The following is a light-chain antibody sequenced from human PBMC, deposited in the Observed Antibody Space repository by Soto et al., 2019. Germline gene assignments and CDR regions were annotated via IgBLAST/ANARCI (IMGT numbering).Light chain of an antibody. CDR3: QQYGSSTRT. J-gene: IGKJ1*01. CDR1: QTITNSY. Sequence: EIVLTQSPGTLSLSPGERATLYCRASQTITNSYLAWYQQKPGQAPRLLIYAASTRATGIPDRFIGSGSRTDFTLTINRLESEDFAVYYCQQYGSSTRTFGQGTKVEIK. V-gene: IGKV3-20*01. CDR2: AAS.